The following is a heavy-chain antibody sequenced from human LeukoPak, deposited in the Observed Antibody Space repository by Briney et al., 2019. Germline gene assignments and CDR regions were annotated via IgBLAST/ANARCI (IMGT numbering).Heavy chain of an antibody. CDR3: ASLSGSSSWLLFFDY. J-gene: IGHJ4*02. V-gene: IGHV4-34*01. D-gene: IGHD6-13*01. CDR2: INHSGST. Sequence: SETLSLTCAVYGGSFSGYYWSWIRQPPGKGLEWIGEINHSGSTNYNPSLKSRVTISVDTSKNQFSLKLSSVTAADTAVYYCASLSGSSSWLLFFDYWGQGTLVTVSS. CDR1: GGSFSGYY.